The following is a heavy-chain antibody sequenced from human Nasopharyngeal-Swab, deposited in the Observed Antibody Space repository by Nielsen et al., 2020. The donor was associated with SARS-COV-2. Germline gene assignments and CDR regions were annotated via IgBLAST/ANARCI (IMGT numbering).Heavy chain of an antibody. CDR3: ARASEFEYSGHATYGMDV. J-gene: IGHJ6*02. Sequence: SETLSLTCAVYGASFSDYYWSWIRQPPGKGLEWIGEISHSGSTNYNPSLKSRVTISVDTSKNQFSLKLYSVTAADTAVYYCARASEFEYSGHATYGMDVWGQGTTVTVSS. CDR2: ISHSGST. V-gene: IGHV4-34*01. CDR1: GASFSDYY. D-gene: IGHD5-12*01.